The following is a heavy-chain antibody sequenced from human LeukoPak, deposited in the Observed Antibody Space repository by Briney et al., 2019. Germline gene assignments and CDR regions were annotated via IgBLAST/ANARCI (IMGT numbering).Heavy chain of an antibody. J-gene: IGHJ4*02. D-gene: IGHD2-15*01. CDR3: ARSGGSFPFDY. CDR1: GYTFTSYD. CDR2: MNPNRGNT. V-gene: IGHV1-8*01. Sequence: GASVKVSCKASGYTFTSYDINWVRQATGQGVEWRGWMNPNRGNTGYAQKFQGRVTMTRNTSISTAYMELSSLRSEDTAVYYCARSGGSFPFDYWGQGTLVTVSS.